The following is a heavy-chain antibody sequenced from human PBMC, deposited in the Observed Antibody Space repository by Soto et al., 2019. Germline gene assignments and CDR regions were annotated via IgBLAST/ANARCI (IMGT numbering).Heavy chain of an antibody. J-gene: IGHJ4*02. D-gene: IGHD3-22*01. CDR2: ISGSGDAK. Sequence: EVHLLESGGGLVQPGESLRLSCVASGFSFSSYGMSWVRQAPGKGPEWASIISGSGDAKYYADSVKGRFTISRDNSKNTMYLQMDSLRAEDTAVYYCAKDFDSDETSHGPNDYWGQGTLVTVSS. CDR3: AKDFDSDETSHGPNDY. V-gene: IGHV3-23*01. CDR1: GFSFSSYG.